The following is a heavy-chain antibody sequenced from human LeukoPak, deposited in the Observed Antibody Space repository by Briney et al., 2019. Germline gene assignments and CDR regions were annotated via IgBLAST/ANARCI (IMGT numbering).Heavy chain of an antibody. D-gene: IGHD2-15*01. CDR1: GYTFTSYG. J-gene: IGHJ4*02. V-gene: IGHV1-18*01. Sequence: ASVKVSCKASGYTFTSYGISWVRQAPGQGLEWMGWISAYNGYTNYAQKFQGWVTMTRDTSISTAYMELSRLRSDDTAVYYCARDPEDCSGGSCYARDYWGQGTLVTVSS. CDR3: ARDPEDCSGGSCYARDY. CDR2: ISAYNGYT.